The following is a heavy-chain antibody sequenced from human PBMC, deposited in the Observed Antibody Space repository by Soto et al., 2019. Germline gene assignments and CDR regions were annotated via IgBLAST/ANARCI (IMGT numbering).Heavy chain of an antibody. CDR2: INSDGSST. CDR3: ARGRGWGSSYYYYYMDV. D-gene: IGHD7-27*01. V-gene: IGHV3-74*01. CDR1: GFTFSSYW. J-gene: IGHJ6*03. Sequence: GGSLRLSCAASGFTFSSYWMHWVRQAPGKGLVWVSRINSDGSSTSYADSVKGRFTISRDNAKNTLYLQMNSLRAEDTAVYYCARGRGWGSSYYYYYMDVWGKGTTVTVSS.